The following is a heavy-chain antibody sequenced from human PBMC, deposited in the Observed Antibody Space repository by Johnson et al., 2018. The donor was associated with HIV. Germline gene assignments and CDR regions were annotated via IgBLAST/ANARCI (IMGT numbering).Heavy chain of an antibody. V-gene: IGHV3-66*01. Sequence: VQLVESGGGLVQPGGSLRLSCAASGFTVSSNYMSWVRQAPGQGLEWVSVIYSGGSPYYADSVTGSSTISRDNSKNPLYLQLNSLRSEDTAVYYCARGGGSYDAGDAFDTWGQGTMVTVSS. CDR1: GFTVSSNY. J-gene: IGHJ3*02. D-gene: IGHD1-26*01. CDR2: IYSGGSP. CDR3: ARGGGSYDAGDAFDT.